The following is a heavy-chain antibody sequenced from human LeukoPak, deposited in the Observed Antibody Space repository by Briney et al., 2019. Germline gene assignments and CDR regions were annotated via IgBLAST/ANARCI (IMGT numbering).Heavy chain of an antibody. CDR1: GLTFNNYA. Sequence: PGGSLRLSCAASGLTFNNYAMSWVRQAPGKGLEWVSAISGSGMTTYYADSVKGRFTISRDNSKNTLYLQMNSLRAEDTAVYYCAKRDSSGYSHYFDYWGQGTLVTVSS. V-gene: IGHV3-23*01. CDR2: ISGSGMTT. J-gene: IGHJ4*02. D-gene: IGHD3-22*01. CDR3: AKRDSSGYSHYFDY.